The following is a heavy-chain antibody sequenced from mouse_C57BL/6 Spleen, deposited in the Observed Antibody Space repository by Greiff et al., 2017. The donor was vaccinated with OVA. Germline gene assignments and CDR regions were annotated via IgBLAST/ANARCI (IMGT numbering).Heavy chain of an antibody. V-gene: IGHV1-4*01. J-gene: IGHJ4*01. CDR1: GYTFTSYT. CDR2: INPSSGYT. Sequence: QVQLQQSGAELARPGASVKMSCKASGYTFTSYTMHWVKQRPGQGLEWIGYINPSSGYTKYNQKFKDKATLTADKSSSTAYMQLSSLTSEDSAVYYCARRDYGLYAMDYWGQGTSVTVSS. CDR3: ARRDYGLYAMDY. D-gene: IGHD1-1*02.